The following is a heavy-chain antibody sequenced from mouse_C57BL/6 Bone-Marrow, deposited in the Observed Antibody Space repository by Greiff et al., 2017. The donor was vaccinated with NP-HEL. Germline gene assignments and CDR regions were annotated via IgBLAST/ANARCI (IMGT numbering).Heavy chain of an antibody. CDR2: INPGSGGT. D-gene: IGHD1-1*01. J-gene: IGHJ3*01. V-gene: IGHV1-54*01. CDR3: ARSGVVAPGFAY. Sequence: VMLVESGAELVRPGTSVKVSCKASGYAFTNYLIEWVKQRPGQGLEWIGVINPGSGGTNYNEKFKGKATLTADKSSSTAYMQLSSLTSEDSAVYFCARSGVVAPGFAYWGQGTLVTVSA. CDR1: GYAFTNYL.